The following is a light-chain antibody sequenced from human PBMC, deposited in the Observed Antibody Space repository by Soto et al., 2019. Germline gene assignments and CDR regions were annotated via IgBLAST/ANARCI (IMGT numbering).Light chain of an antibody. J-gene: IGLJ1*01. CDR1: SSDIGSYDL. Sequence: ALTQPASVSGSPGQSIAISCTGTSSDIGSYDLVSWYQQHPGTAPKLIIYEVTKRPSGVSTRFSGSKSGNTASLTISGLQAVDEADYYCCSFADFTYVFGTGTKVTVL. V-gene: IGLV2-23*02. CDR3: CSFADFTYV. CDR2: EVT.